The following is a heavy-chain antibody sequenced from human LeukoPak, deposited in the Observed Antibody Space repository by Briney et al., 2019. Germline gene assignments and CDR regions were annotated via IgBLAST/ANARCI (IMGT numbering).Heavy chain of an antibody. CDR1: GFTFSSYA. CDR3: AREYFDRKKGHVRVFDV. CDR2: ISGSGGST. J-gene: IGHJ3*01. V-gene: IGHV3-23*01. Sequence: GGSLRLSCAASGFTFSSYAMSWVRQAPGKGLEWVSAISGSGGSTYYADSVKGRFTISRDNSKNTLYLQMNSLRAEDTAVYYCAREYFDRKKGHVRVFDVWGQGTMVTVSS. D-gene: IGHD3-9*01.